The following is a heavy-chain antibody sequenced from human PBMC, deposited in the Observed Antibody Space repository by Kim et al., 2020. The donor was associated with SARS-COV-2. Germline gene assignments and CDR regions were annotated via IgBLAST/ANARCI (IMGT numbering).Heavy chain of an antibody. D-gene: IGHD3-22*01. CDR2: IKSKTDGGTT. CDR3: TTEIVVKGYYYYYGMEV. J-gene: IGHJ6*02. Sequence: GGSLRLSCAASGFTFSNAWMSWVRQAPGKGLEWVGRIKSKTDGGTTDYAAPVKGRSTISRDDSKNTLYLQMNSLKTEDTAVYYYTTEIVVKGYYYYYGMEVWGQGTTVTVSS. V-gene: IGHV3-15*01. CDR1: GFTFSNAW.